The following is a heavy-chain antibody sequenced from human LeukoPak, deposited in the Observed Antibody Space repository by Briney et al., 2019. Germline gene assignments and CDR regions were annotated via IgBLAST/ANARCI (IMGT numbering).Heavy chain of an antibody. Sequence: GSSVKVSCKASGGTFSSYAISWVRQAPGQGLEWMGGIIPIFGTANYAQKFQGRVTITTDESTSTAYMELSGLRSEDTAVYYCARGGGVSKGNWFDPWGQGTLVTVSS. CDR1: GGTFSSYA. CDR2: IIPIFGTA. D-gene: IGHD2-8*01. CDR3: ARGGGVSKGNWFDP. J-gene: IGHJ5*02. V-gene: IGHV1-69*05.